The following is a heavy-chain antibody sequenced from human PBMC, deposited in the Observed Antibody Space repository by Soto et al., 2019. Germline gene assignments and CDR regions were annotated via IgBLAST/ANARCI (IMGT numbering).Heavy chain of an antibody. CDR2: IYYSGST. D-gene: IGHD4-17*01. CDR1: GGSISSGDYY. CDR3: ASAVTVTSYYFDY. J-gene: IGHJ4*02. V-gene: IGHV4-30-4*01. Sequence: QLQLQESGPGLVKPSHTLSLTCTVSGGSISSGDYYCSWIRQPPGKGLAWIGYIYYSGSTYYNPSLKSRVTISVDTSKNQFSLKLSSVTAADTAVYYCASAVTVTSYYFDYWGQGTLVTVSS.